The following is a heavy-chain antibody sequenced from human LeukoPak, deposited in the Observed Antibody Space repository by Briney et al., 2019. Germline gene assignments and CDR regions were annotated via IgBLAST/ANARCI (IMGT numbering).Heavy chain of an antibody. CDR2: MNPNSGNT. J-gene: IGHJ6*03. V-gene: IGHV1-8*03. D-gene: IGHD5-18*01. Sequence: ASVKVSCKASGYTFTSYDINWVRQATGQGLEWMGWMNPNSGNTGYAQKFQGRVTITRNTSISTAYMELSSLRSEDTAVYYCARGFRGYSYGYVYYYYYMDVWGKGTTVTVSS. CDR3: ARGFRGYSYGYVYYYYYMDV. CDR1: GYTFTSYD.